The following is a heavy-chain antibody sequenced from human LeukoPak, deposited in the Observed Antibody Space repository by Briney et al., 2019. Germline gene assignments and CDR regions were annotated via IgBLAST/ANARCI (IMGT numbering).Heavy chain of an antibody. J-gene: IGHJ4*02. CDR1: GGSFSGYY. D-gene: IGHD6-13*01. CDR3: ARGKRGYSSSWYDY. V-gene: IGHV4-34*01. CDR2: INHSGSS. Sequence: SETLSLTCAVYGGSFSGYYWSWIRQPPGKGLEWIGEINHSGSSNYNPSLKSRVTISVDTCKNQFSLKLSSVTAADTAVYYCARGKRGYSSSWYDYWGQGTLVTVSS.